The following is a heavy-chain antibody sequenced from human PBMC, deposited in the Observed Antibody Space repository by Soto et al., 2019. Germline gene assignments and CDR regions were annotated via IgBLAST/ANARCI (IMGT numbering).Heavy chain of an antibody. V-gene: IGHV4-59*01. CDR2: IHYSGST. CDR1: GDSISTYY. Sequence: QVQLQESGPGLVKPSETLSLTCTVSGDSISTYYWSWIRQPPGKGLEWIGYIHYSGSTKYNPSLKSRVTRSVDTSKNQFSLKLSSVTAADTAVYYCARAFGCSGGSCYPWGMDVWGQGTTVTVSS. J-gene: IGHJ6*02. D-gene: IGHD2-15*01. CDR3: ARAFGCSGGSCYPWGMDV.